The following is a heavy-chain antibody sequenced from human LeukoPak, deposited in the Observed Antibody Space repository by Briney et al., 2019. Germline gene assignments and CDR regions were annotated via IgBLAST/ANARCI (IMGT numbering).Heavy chain of an antibody. Sequence: SGGSLRLSCAASGFTFSSYAMSWVRQAPGKGPEWVSSLSGGGDTYYADSVNGRFTISRDNSKKTLYLQMNSLRAEDTAVYYCAKDRYYDSRRAYDYWGQGTLVTVSS. J-gene: IGHJ4*02. CDR2: LSGGGDT. D-gene: IGHD3-22*01. CDR3: AKDRYYDSRRAYDY. CDR1: GFTFSSYA. V-gene: IGHV3-23*01.